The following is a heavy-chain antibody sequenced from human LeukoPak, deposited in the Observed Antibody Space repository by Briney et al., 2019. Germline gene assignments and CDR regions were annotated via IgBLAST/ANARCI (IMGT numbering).Heavy chain of an antibody. CDR2: ISWNSGTK. V-gene: IGHV3-9*01. CDR1: GFTFDDYA. J-gene: IGHJ6*02. Sequence: AGGSLRLSCAASGFTFDDYAMHWVRQAPGKGLEWVPGISWNSGTKGYADSVKGRFTISRDNAKNSLYLQMNSLRGEDAALYYCAVLHYYAMDVWGQGTTVTVSS. CDR3: AVLHYYAMDV. D-gene: IGHD2-8*01.